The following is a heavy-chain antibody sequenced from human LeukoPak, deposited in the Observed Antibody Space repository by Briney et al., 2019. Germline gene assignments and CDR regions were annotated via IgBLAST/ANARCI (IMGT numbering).Heavy chain of an antibody. CDR2: IYPFDSDT. V-gene: IGHV5-51*01. Sequence: GESLKISCKGSGYSFTSYWIGWVRQMPGKGLEWIGIIYPFDSDTKYSPSFQGQVTISADKSISTAYLQWSSLKASDTAMYYCARHHGSGSYRRYYGMDVWGQGTTVTVSS. D-gene: IGHD3-10*01. J-gene: IGHJ6*02. CDR3: ARHHGSGSYRRYYGMDV. CDR1: GYSFTSYW.